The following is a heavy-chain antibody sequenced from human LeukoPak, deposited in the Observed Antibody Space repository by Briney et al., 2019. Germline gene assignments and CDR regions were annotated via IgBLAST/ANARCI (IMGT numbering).Heavy chain of an antibody. CDR3: ARDLRGPLGHFDL. CDR2: IYYSGST. V-gene: IGHV4-59*01. Sequence: PSETLSLTCTVSGGSISSYYWSWIRQPPGKGLEWIGYIYYSGSTNYNPSLKSRVTISVDTSKNQFSLKLSSVTAADTAVYYCARDLRGPLGHFDLWGRGTLVTVSS. D-gene: IGHD3-10*01. CDR1: GGSISSYY. J-gene: IGHJ2*01.